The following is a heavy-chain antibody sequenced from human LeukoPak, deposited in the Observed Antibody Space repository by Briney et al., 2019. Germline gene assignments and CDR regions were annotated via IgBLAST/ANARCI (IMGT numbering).Heavy chain of an antibody. CDR1: GGSISSYY. V-gene: IGHV4-59*01. CDR3: AREAGDSSGYWSWFDP. D-gene: IGHD3-22*01. J-gene: IGHJ5*02. CDR2: IYYSGST. Sequence: SETLSLTCTVSGGSISSYYWSWIRQPPGKGLEWIGYIYYSGSTNYNPSLKSRVTISVDTSKNQFSLKLSSVTAADTAVYYCAREAGDSSGYWSWFDPWGQGTLVTVSS.